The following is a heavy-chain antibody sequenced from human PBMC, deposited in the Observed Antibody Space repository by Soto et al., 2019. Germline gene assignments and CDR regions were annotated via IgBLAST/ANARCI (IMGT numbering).Heavy chain of an antibody. V-gene: IGHV3-43*01. CDR3: AKDISVGYSGLFDY. CDR2: ISWDGGST. Sequence: EVQLVESGGVVVQPGGSLRLSCAASGFTFDEYTMHWVRQAPGKGLEWVSLISWDGGSTYYADSVKGRFTISRDNSKNSLYLQKNSLRTEDTALYYCAKDISVGYSGLFDYRGQGTLVTVSS. J-gene: IGHJ4*02. CDR1: GFTFDEYT. D-gene: IGHD5-18*01.